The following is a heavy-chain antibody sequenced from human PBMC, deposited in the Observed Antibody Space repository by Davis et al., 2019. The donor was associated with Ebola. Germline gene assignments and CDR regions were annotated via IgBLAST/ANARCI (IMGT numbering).Heavy chain of an antibody. J-gene: IGHJ6*02. CDR3: ARDWIVVPAVDGYYNSYGLDV. V-gene: IGHV3-33*01. Sequence: GESLKISCAASGFTFSSYGMHWVRQAPGKGLEWVAVIWYDGSNKYYADSVKGRFTISRDNSKNTLYLQMNSLRAEYTAVYYCARDWIVVPAVDGYYNSYGLDVWGQGATVTVSS. CDR2: IWYDGSNK. D-gene: IGHD2-2*01. CDR1: GFTFSSYG.